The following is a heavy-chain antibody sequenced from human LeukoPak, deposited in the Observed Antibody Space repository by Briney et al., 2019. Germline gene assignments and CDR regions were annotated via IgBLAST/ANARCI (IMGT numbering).Heavy chain of an antibody. CDR3: ARAFQGDYYYYYGMDV. Sequence: GASVKVSCKASGGTFSSYAISWVRQAPGQGLEWMGGIIPIFGTANYAQKFQGRVTITADESTSTAYTELSSLRSEDTAVYYCARAFQGDYYYYYGMDVWGQGTTVTVSS. J-gene: IGHJ6*02. CDR1: GGTFSSYA. CDR2: IIPIFGTA. V-gene: IGHV1-69*13.